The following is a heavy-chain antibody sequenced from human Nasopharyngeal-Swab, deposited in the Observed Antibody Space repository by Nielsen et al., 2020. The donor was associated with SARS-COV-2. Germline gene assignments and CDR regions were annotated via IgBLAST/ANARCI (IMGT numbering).Heavy chain of an antibody. D-gene: IGHD3-3*01. CDR1: GGSISSYY. CDR2: IYYSGST. Sequence: SETLSLTCTVPGGSISSYYWSWIRQPPGKGLEWIGYIYYSGSTNYNPSLKSRVTISVDTSKNQFSLKLSSVTAADTAVYYCARDQGFLEWLNWGQGTLVTVSS. CDR3: ARDQGFLEWLN. V-gene: IGHV4-59*13. J-gene: IGHJ4*02.